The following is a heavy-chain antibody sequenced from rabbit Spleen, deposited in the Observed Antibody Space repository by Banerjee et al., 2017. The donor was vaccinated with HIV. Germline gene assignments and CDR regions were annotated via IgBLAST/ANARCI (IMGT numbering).Heavy chain of an antibody. CDR3: ARDTATSFSTYGMDL. CDR2: IDAGSSGRT. Sequence: QSLEESGGDLVKPGASLTLTCTASGFSFSNSYYMCWVRQAPGKGPEWIACIDAGSSGRTYYASWAKGRWPISKTSSTTVTLQMTSLTVADTATYFCARDTATSFSTYGMDLWGPGTLVTVS. J-gene: IGHJ6*01. CDR1: GFSFSNSYY. D-gene: IGHD1-1*01. V-gene: IGHV1S40*01.